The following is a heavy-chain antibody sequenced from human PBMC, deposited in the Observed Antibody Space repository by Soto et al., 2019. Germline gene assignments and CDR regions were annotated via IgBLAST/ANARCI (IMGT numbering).Heavy chain of an antibody. J-gene: IGHJ4*02. V-gene: IGHV1-69*01. CDR1: GGTFSSYA. CDR3: AGXXEXSYALSQLVITTFAFY. D-gene: IGHD3-22*01. Sequence: QVQLVQSGAEVKKPGSSVKVSCKASGGTFSSYAFSXVRQAXGQGLEWMGGIIPVFGATNYAQTFQGRVTITADASTSTAYXXLXXXXXEXXXXXXCAGXXEXSYALSQLVITTFAFYWGQGTLVTVSP. CDR2: IIPVFGAT.